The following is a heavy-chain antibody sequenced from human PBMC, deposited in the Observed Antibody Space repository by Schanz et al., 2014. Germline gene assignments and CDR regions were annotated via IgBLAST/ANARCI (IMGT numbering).Heavy chain of an antibody. CDR1: GYTFISYG. V-gene: IGHV1-46*03. CDR3: ARAPTAYCSDTSCLGTPFDY. CDR2: INPSGGGT. J-gene: IGHJ4*02. Sequence: QVHLVQSGAEVKKPGASVKVSCKASGYTFISYGIKWVRQAPGQGLEWMGIINPSGGGTSYALRFQDRVTVTRDTSRSTVYMELSSLRSEDTAVYYCARAPTAYCSDTSCLGTPFDYWGQGTLVIVSS. D-gene: IGHD2-2*01.